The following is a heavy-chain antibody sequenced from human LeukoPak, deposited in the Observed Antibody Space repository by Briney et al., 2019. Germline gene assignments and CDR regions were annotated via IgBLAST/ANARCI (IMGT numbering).Heavy chain of an antibody. J-gene: IGHJ5*02. CDR1: GYSFTSYW. CDR2: IYPGDSDT. V-gene: IGHV5-51*07. Sequence: GESLKISCKGSGYSFTSYWIVWVHQMPGKGLEWMGIIYPGDSDTRYSPSFQGQVTLSADKSISTAYLQWSSLKASDTAMYYCARLVSGVGNWFDPWGQGTLVTVSS. CDR3: ARLVSGVGNWFDP. D-gene: IGHD1-26*01.